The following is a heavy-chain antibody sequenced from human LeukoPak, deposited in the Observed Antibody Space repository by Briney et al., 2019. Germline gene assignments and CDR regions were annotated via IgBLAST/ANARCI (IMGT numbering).Heavy chain of an antibody. CDR3: AIVRFNYYDSSGYSYYFDY. CDR1: GFTFSTYS. V-gene: IGHV3-48*02. J-gene: IGHJ4*02. Sequence: PGGSLRLSCAASGFTFSTYSINWVRQAPGKGLEWVSYISGSSTTIYYADSVKGRFTISRDNAKNSLYLQMNSLRDEDTAVYYCAIVRFNYYDSSGYSYYFDYWGQGTLVTVSS. CDR2: ISGSSTTI. D-gene: IGHD3-22*01.